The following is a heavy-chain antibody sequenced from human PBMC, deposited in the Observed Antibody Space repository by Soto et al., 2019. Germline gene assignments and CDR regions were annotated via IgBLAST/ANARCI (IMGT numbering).Heavy chain of an antibody. CDR3: AMRRFLERGYYYYYGMDV. D-gene: IGHD3-3*01. J-gene: IGHJ6*02. CDR1: GYTFTSYG. V-gene: IGHV1-69*13. CDR2: IIPIFGTA. Sequence: GASVKVSCKASGYTFTSYGISWVRQAPGQGLEWMGGIIPIFGTANYAQKFQGRVTITADESTSTAYIELSSLRSEDTAVYYCAMRRFLERGYYYYYGMDVWGQGTTVTVSS.